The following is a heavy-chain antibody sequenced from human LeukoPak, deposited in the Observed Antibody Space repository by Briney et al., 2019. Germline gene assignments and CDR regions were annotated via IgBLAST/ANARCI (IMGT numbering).Heavy chain of an antibody. Sequence: GESLKISCNGSGYSFTSYWIGWVRQMPGKGLEWMGIIYPGDSDTRYSPSFQGQVTISADKSISTAYLQWSSLKASDTAMYYCARRAAMVTHPFDYWGQGTLVTVSS. D-gene: IGHD5-18*01. CDR2: IYPGDSDT. CDR1: GYSFTSYW. CDR3: ARRAAMVTHPFDY. V-gene: IGHV5-51*01. J-gene: IGHJ4*02.